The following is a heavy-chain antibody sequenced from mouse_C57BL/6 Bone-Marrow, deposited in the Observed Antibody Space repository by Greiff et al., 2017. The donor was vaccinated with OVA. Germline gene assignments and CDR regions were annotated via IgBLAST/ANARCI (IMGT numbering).Heavy chain of an antibody. CDR1: GYTFTSYW. CDR2: IDPNSGGT. D-gene: IGHD1-1*01. CDR3: GRGDYCGAWFAY. J-gene: IGHJ3*01. V-gene: IGHV1-72*01. Sequence: QVQLQQPGAELVKPGASVKLSCKASGYTFTSYWMHWVKQRPGRGLEWIGRIDPNSGGTKYNEKFKSKATLTVDKPYSTAYMQLSSLTSEDSAVYDGGRGDYCGAWFAYWGQGTLVTVSA.